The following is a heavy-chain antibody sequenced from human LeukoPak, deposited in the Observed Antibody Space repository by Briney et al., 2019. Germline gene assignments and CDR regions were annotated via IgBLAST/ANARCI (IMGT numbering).Heavy chain of an antibody. V-gene: IGHV3-30*03. Sequence: AGGSLRLSCAASGFTFTSYGIHWVRQAPGKGLEWVAVTSSDGNNTYYADSVKGRFTISRDNSKNTLYLQMNSLRAEDSAVYYCARDPEYSSSSVDYWGQGILVTVSS. D-gene: IGHD6-6*01. J-gene: IGHJ4*02. CDR3: ARDPEYSSSSVDY. CDR2: TSSDGNNT. CDR1: GFTFTSYG.